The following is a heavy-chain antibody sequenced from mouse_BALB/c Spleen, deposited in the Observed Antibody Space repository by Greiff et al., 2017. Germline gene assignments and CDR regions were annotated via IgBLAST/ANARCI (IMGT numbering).Heavy chain of an antibody. CDR1: GFTFSDYG. CDR2: ISNLAYSI. Sequence: VQLKESGGGLVQPGGSRKLSCAASGFTFSDYGMAWVRQAPGKGPEWVAFISNLAYSIYYADTVTGRFTISRENAKNTLYLEMSSLRSEDTAMYYCARGAMDYWGQGTSVTVSS. V-gene: IGHV5-15*02. J-gene: IGHJ4*01. CDR3: ARGAMDY.